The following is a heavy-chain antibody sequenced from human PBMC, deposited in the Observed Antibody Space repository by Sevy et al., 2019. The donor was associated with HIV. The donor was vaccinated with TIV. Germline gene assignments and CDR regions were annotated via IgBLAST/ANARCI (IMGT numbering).Heavy chain of an antibody. CDR3: ARGREGYTIYSPTDY. J-gene: IGHJ4*02. Sequence: ASVKVSCKASGYTFTYHGINWVRQAPGQGLEWMGWISGHNGNTNSAQNLQGRVTLTRDTSTNTVYMELRGLRSDDTAVYYCARGREGYTIYSPTDYWGQGTLVTVSS. V-gene: IGHV1-18*01. D-gene: IGHD3-3*01. CDR2: ISGHNGNT. CDR1: GYTFTYHG.